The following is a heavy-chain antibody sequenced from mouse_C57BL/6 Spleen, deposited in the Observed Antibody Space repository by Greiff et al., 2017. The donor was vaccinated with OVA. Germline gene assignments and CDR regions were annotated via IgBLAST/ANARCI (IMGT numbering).Heavy chain of an antibody. J-gene: IGHJ3*01. CDR2: ISYDGSN. CDR3: ARTDYSNYFFAY. CDR1: GYSITSGYY. Sequence: EVQLVESGPGLVKPSQSLSLTCSVTGYSITSGYYWNWIRQFPGNKLEWMGYISYDGSNNYNPSLKNRISITRDTSKNQFFLKLNSVTTEDTATYYCARTDYSNYFFAYWGQGTLVTVSA. V-gene: IGHV3-6*01. D-gene: IGHD2-5*01.